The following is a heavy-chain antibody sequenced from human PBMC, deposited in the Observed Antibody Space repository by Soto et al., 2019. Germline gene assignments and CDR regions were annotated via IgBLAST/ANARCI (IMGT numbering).Heavy chain of an antibody. J-gene: IGHJ4*02. Sequence: EASVKVSCKASGYTFINYYMHWVRQAPGQGLEWMGIINPSGGSTTYAQKFWGRVTMTRDTSTNTVYLELSSLRSEDTAVYYCARGLITAAGTPLRYWGQGTLVTVSS. CDR2: INPSGGST. CDR1: GYTFINYY. V-gene: IGHV1-46*01. D-gene: IGHD6-13*01. CDR3: ARGLITAAGTPLRY.